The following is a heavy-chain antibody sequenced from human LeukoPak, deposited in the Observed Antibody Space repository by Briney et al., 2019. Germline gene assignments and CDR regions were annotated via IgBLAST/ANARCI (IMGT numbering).Heavy chain of an antibody. J-gene: IGHJ4*02. Sequence: SETLSLTCTVSGGSISSSSYYWGWIRQPPGKGLEWIGEINHSGSTNYNPSLKSRVTISVDTSKNQFSLKLSSVTAADTAVYYCARLAYYDSSGYSDYWGQGTLVTVSS. CDR1: GGSISSSSYY. CDR3: ARLAYYDSSGYSDY. D-gene: IGHD3-22*01. V-gene: IGHV4-39*07. CDR2: INHSGST.